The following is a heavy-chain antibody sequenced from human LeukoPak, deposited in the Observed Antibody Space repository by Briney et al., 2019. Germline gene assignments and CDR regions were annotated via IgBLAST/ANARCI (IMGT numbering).Heavy chain of an antibody. CDR2: IIPIFGTA. Sequence: GASVKVSCKASGYTFSSYGISWVRQAPGQGLEWMGGIIPIFGTANYAQKFQGRVTITADKSTSTAYMELSSLRSEDTAVYYCATESSGYFDYWGQGTLVTVSS. J-gene: IGHJ4*02. D-gene: IGHD1-26*01. CDR3: ATESSGYFDY. V-gene: IGHV1-69*06. CDR1: GYTFSSYG.